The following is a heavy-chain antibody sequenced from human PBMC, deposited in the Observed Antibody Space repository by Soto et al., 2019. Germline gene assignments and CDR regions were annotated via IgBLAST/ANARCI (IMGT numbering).Heavy chain of an antibody. V-gene: IGHV2-5*02. CDR3: ARALGSWGSYYFDH. Sequence: QITLKESGPTLVRPTQTLTLTCTVSGFSLDTWGVGVGWIRQPPGKAPEWLALIYWDDDKRYSPSLKNRLTITKDTSHNQVVLTVTNMDPVDTVTYYCARALGSWGSYYFDHWGQGTLVTVSS. CDR1: GFSLDTWGVG. D-gene: IGHD3-16*01. CDR2: IYWDDDK. J-gene: IGHJ4*02.